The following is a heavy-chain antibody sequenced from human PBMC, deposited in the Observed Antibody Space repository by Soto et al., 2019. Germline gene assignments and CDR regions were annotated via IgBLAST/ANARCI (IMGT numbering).Heavy chain of an antibody. J-gene: IGHJ4*02. CDR1: GFSLTTTGVG. CDR3: ALGMAARPFDS. D-gene: IGHD6-6*01. CDR2: IYWDDDE. Sequence: QISLKESGPALVKPTQTLTLTCSFSGFSLTTTGVGVGWIRQPPGKALEWLALIYWDDDERYNPSLKNRLTITKDPSKNLVVLTMTNVDTVDTATYYCALGMAARPFDSWGQGTLVTVSS. V-gene: IGHV2-5*02.